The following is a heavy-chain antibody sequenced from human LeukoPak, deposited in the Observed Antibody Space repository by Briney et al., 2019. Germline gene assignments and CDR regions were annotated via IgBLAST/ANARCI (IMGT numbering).Heavy chain of an antibody. D-gene: IGHD2-15*01. V-gene: IGHV3-7*01. CDR3: TRWARYCSGGSCYSWFDP. CDR2: MKLDGSEE. Sequence: PGGSLRLSCAASGFTFGSYWMSWVRQAPGKGLEWVANMKLDGSEEYYVDSVKGRFTISRDNAKNSLYLQMNSLRVDDTAVYYCTRWARYCSGGSCYSWFDPWGQGTLVTVSS. CDR1: GFTFGSYW. J-gene: IGHJ5*02.